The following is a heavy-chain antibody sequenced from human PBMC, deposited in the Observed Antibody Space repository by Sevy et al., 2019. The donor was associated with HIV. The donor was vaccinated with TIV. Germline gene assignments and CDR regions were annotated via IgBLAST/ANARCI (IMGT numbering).Heavy chain of an antibody. CDR2: ISGSGVST. V-gene: IGHV3-23*01. D-gene: IGHD6-13*01. CDR1: GFIFSNYA. J-gene: IGHJ4*02. CDR3: AKDRDSSSWYGAEYFDC. Sequence: GGSQRLSCAASGFIFSNYAMSWVRQAPGKGLEWVSAISGSGVSTYYADSVKGRFTISRDNSKNTLYLQMNSLRAEDTAIYYCAKDRDSSSWYGAEYFDCWGQGSLVTVSS.